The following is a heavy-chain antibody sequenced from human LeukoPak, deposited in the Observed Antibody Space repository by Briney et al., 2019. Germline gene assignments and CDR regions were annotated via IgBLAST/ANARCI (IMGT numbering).Heavy chain of an antibody. CDR3: ARGPNSYFYGLDV. J-gene: IGHJ6*02. CDR2: VSSSGGAT. V-gene: IGHV3-48*03. Sequence: PGGSLRLSCAASGFTLRTYEMTWVRQAPGKGLEWISFVSSSGGATFYADSVKGRFTVSRDNAENSVYLQMNSLRAEDTAIYYCARGPNSYFYGLDVWGQGTTVTVSS. CDR1: GFTLRTYE.